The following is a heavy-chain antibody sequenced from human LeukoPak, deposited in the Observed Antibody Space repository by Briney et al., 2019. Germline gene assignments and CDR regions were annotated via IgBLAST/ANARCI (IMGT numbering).Heavy chain of an antibody. CDR1: GFTLTDSG. V-gene: IGHV3-7*01. D-gene: IGHD5/OR15-5a*01. J-gene: IGHJ4*02. CDR3: ARDVSRSFDY. Sequence: GGSLRLSCVASGFTLTDSGLNWFRLVPGKGLEWVANIKPDGSEVYYVDSVKGRFTISRDNAQNSLYLQMNSLRAEDAAIYYCARDVSRSFDYWGQGTLVTVSS. CDR2: IKPDGSEV.